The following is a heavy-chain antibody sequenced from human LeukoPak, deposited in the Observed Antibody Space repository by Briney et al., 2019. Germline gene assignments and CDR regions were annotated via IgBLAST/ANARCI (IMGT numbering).Heavy chain of an antibody. V-gene: IGHV4-4*02. CDR3: ARGDTHSSSCLDY. J-gene: IGHJ4*02. D-gene: IGHD6-13*01. CDR2: IYHSGST. Sequence: PSGTLSLTCAVSGGFISSSNWWSWVRQPPGKGLEWIGEIYHSGSTNYNPSLKSRVTISVDKSKNQFSLKLSSVTAADTAVYYCARGDTHSSSCLDYWGQGTLVTVSS. CDR1: GGFISSSNW.